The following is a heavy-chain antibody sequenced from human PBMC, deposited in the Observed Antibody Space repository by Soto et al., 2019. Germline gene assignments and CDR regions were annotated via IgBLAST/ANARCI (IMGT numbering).Heavy chain of an antibody. CDR3: AITTSDNYYGMHV. CDR1: GYTFTGYY. CDR2: INPNSGGT. D-gene: IGHD1-26*01. V-gene: IGHV1-2*04. J-gene: IGHJ6*02. Sequence: ASVKVSCKASGYTFTGYYMHWVRQAPGQGLEWMGWINPNSGGTNYAQKFQGWVTMTRDTSISTAYMEPSRLRSDDTAVYYCAITTSDNYYGMHVWGQGTTVTVSS.